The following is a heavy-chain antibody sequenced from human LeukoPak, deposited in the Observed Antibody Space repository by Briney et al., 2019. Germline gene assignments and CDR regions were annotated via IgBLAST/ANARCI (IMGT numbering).Heavy chain of an antibody. CDR3: ARLLGYSSSWYTGDFDY. CDR2: IYYSGST. D-gene: IGHD6-13*01. CDR1: GGSISSGGYY. J-gene: IGHJ4*02. V-gene: IGHV4-31*03. Sequence: EPSETLSLTCTVSGGSISSGGYYWSWTRQHPGKGLEWIVYIYYSGSTYYNPSLKSRVTISVDTSKNQFSLKLSSVTAADTAVYYCARLLGYSSSWYTGDFDYWGQGTLVTVSS.